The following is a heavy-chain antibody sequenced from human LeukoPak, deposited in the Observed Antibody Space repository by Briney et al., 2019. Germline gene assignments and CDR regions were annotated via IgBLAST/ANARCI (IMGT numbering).Heavy chain of an antibody. CDR3: ARDEGSGSYLNY. CDR2: IYYSGST. CDR1: GGSISSYY. V-gene: IGHV4-59*01. D-gene: IGHD1-26*01. J-gene: IGHJ4*02. Sequence: SETLSLTCTVSGGSISSYYWSWIRQPPGKGLEWIGYIYYSGSTNYNPSLKSRVTISVDTSKNQFSLKLSSVTAADTAVYYCARDEGSGSYLNYWSQGTLVTVSS.